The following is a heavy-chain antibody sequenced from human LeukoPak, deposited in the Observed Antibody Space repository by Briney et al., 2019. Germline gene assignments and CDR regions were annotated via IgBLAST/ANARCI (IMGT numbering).Heavy chain of an antibody. CDR2: ISSSCSYT. Sequence: GGSLRLSCAASGFSFSDYYMSWMRQAPGKGLEWVSYISSSCSYTNYADSVKGRFTISRDNAKNSLYLQMDSLRDDDTAVYYCARAYGSGSHGYWGQGTLVTVSS. CDR3: ARAYGSGSHGY. J-gene: IGHJ4*02. CDR1: GFSFSDYY. V-gene: IGHV3-11*05. D-gene: IGHD3-10*01.